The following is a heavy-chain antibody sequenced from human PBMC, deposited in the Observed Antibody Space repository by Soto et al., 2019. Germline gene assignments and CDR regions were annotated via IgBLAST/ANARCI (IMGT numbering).Heavy chain of an antibody. CDR1: GGSISSSSYY. D-gene: IGHD3-3*01. V-gene: IGHV4-39*01. CDR3: ARNIDFWSGDYYYYMDV. CDR2: IYYSGST. J-gene: IGHJ6*03. Sequence: SETLSLTCTVSGGSISSSSYYWGWIRQPPGKGLEWIGSIYYSGSTYYNPSLKSRVTISVDTSKNQFSLKLSSVTAADTAVYYCARNIDFWSGDYYYYMDVWGKATTVTVSS.